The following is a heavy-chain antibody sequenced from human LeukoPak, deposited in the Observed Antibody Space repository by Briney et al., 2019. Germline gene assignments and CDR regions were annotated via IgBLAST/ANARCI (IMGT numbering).Heavy chain of an antibody. CDR2: ISGGTT. CDR3: AKSVYHSGNY. CDR1: GFTISTYG. Sequence: GGSLRLSCAASGFTISTYGMSWVRQAPGKGLEWVSSISGGTTYYADSVKGRFTISRDNSKNTVSLQMNSLRAGDTAVYYCAKSVYHSGNYWGQGTLVTVSS. V-gene: IGHV3-23*01. J-gene: IGHJ4*02. D-gene: IGHD3-10*01.